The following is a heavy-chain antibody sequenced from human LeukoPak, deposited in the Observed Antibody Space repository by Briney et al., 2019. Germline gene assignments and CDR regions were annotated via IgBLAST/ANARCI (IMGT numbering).Heavy chain of an antibody. Sequence: EASVTVSCKASGYTFISYGVSWVRQAPGQGLEWMGWISTYGGSTNYAQKLQGRVTVTTDTSTRTVYMELRSLTSDDTAVYYCARPNTGATGYFFDYWGQGTLVTVSS. J-gene: IGHJ4*02. CDR2: ISTYGGST. CDR3: ARPNTGATGYFFDY. V-gene: IGHV1-18*01. CDR1: GYTFISYG. D-gene: IGHD1/OR15-1a*01.